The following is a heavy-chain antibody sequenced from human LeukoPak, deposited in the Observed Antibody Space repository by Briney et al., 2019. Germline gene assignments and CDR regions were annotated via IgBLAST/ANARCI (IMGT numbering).Heavy chain of an antibody. CDR2: ISSSTTI. Sequence: GGSLRLSCAASGFSFSRYTMSWVRQAPGKGLEWISYISSSTTIKYADSVKGRFIISRDNAENSVYLQMNSLRAEDTAVYYCARDRANYYGSGSYYYYMDVWGTGTTVTVSS. V-gene: IGHV3-48*01. CDR3: ARDRANYYGSGSYYYYMDV. CDR1: GFSFSRYT. J-gene: IGHJ6*03. D-gene: IGHD3-10*01.